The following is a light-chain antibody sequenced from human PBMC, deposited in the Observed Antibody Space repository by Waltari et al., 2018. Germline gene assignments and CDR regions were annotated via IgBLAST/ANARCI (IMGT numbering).Light chain of an antibody. CDR1: SSDVGGYHY. CDR3: CSYAGSSTPYV. Sequence: QSALTQPASVSGSPGQSTTISCPGTSSDVGGYHYVHWYQQHPGKAPKLMIYDVSKRPSGVSNRFSGSKSGNTASLTISGLQAEDEADYYCCSYAGSSTPYVFGTGTKVTVL. J-gene: IGLJ1*01. V-gene: IGLV2-23*02. CDR2: DVS.